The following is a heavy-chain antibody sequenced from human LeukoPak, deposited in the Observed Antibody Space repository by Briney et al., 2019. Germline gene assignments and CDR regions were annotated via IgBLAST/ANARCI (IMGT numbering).Heavy chain of an antibody. CDR2: ISSSSSYI. J-gene: IGHJ4*02. D-gene: IGHD6-6*01. CDR1: GFTFSTYA. V-gene: IGHV3-21*01. CDR3: ARDEVVWSSSSSPHRFDY. Sequence: PGGSLRLSCAASGFTFSTYAMSWVRQAPGKGLEWVSSISSSSSYIYYADSVKGRFTISRDNAKNSLYLQMNSLGAEDTAVYYCARDEVVWSSSSSPHRFDYWGQGTLVTVSS.